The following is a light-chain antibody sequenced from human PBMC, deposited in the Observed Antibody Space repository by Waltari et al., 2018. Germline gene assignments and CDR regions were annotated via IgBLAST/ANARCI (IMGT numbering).Light chain of an antibody. J-gene: IGKJ2*01. Sequence: DIVMTQSPDSLAVSLGERATINCKSSQSILFSINTKNYLAWYQQKPGQAPKMLIYWASTRESGVPDRFSGSGSGTDFTLTISSLQAEDVAIYYCQQYYSTPYTFGQGTRLEI. CDR2: WAS. CDR3: QQYYSTPYT. V-gene: IGKV4-1*01. CDR1: QSILFSINTKNY.